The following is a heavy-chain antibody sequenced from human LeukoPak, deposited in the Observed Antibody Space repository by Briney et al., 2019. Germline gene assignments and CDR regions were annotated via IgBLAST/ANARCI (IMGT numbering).Heavy chain of an antibody. Sequence: GGSLRLSCEVPGFSFSTYGMYWVRQAPGKGLESVAVISYDGSKTYYADSVKGRSTISRDNPKNTVYLQLNSLRAEDTAVYYCARLPPSVFGVGTGDFDYWGQGTLVTVSS. CDR2: ISYDGSKT. V-gene: IGHV3-30*03. D-gene: IGHD2-8*02. CDR1: GFSFSTYG. J-gene: IGHJ4*02. CDR3: ARLPPSVFGVGTGDFDY.